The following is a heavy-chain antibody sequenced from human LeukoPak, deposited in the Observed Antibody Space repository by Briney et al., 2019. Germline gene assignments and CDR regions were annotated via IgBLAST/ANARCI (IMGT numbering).Heavy chain of an antibody. CDR3: ARSGKSAYILDY. D-gene: IGHD3-16*01. J-gene: IGHJ4*02. V-gene: IGHV4-59*01. CDR1: GGSISSYY. CDR2: IYYSGST. Sequence: SETLSLTCTVSGGSISSYYWSWIRQPPGKGLEWIGYIYYSGSTNYNPSLKSRVTISVDTSKNQFSLKLSSVTAADTAVYYCARSGKSAYILDYWGQGTLVTVSS.